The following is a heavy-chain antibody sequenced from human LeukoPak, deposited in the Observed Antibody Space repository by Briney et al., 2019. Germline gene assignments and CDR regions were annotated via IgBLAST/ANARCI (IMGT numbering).Heavy chain of an antibody. CDR1: GFTFSSYW. V-gene: IGHV3-7*01. CDR2: IKQDGSEK. CDR3: ARDLVDCGGDCHNWFDP. D-gene: IGHD2-21*01. J-gene: IGHJ5*02. Sequence: GGSLRLSCAASGFTFSSYWMSWVRQAPGKGLEWVANIKQDGSEKYYVDSVKGRFTIPRDNAKNSLYLQMNSLRAEDTAVYYCARDLVDCGGDCHNWFDPWGQGTLVTVSS.